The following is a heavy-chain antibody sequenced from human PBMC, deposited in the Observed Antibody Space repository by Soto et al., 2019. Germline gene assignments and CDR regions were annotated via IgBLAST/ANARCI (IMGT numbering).Heavy chain of an antibody. V-gene: IGHV4-34*01. D-gene: IGHD6-19*01. CDR1: GGSFSGYY. Sequence: ETLSLTCAVYGGSFSGYYWSWIRQPPGKGLEWIGEINHSGSTNYNPSLKSRVTISVDTSKNQFSLKLSSVTAADTAVYYCARGLKYSSGCVDYWGQGTLVTVSS. CDR2: INHSGST. J-gene: IGHJ4*02. CDR3: ARGLKYSSGCVDY.